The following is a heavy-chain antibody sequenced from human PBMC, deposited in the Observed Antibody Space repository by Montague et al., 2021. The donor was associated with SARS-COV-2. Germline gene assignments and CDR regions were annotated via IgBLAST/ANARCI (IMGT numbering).Heavy chain of an antibody. D-gene: IGHD6-19*01. J-gene: IGHJ4*02. V-gene: IGHV4-31*03. CDR1: GGSISGGGYY. CDR3: ATAGGGGWYCFDY. Sequence: TLSLTCTVSGGSISGGGYYWSWIRQPPGKGLEWIGYIYYSGSTYYNPSLKSRVTISVDTSKNQFSLKLSSVTAADTAVYYCATAGGGGWYCFDYWGQGTLVTVSS. CDR2: IYYSGST.